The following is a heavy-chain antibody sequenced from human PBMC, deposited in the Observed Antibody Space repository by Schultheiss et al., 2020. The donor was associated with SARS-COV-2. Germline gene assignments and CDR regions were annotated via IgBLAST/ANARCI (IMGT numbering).Heavy chain of an antibody. D-gene: IGHD3-3*01. Sequence: GGSLRLSCAASGFTFSSFWMHWVRQAPGKGLVWVSAISGSGGSTYYADSVKGRFTISRDNSKNTLYLQMNSLRAEDTAVYYCARPPYYDFWSEMYYYYYMDVWGKGTTVTVSS. V-gene: IGHV3-23*01. CDR3: ARPPYYDFWSEMYYYYYMDV. J-gene: IGHJ6*03. CDR2: ISGSGGST. CDR1: GFTFSSFW.